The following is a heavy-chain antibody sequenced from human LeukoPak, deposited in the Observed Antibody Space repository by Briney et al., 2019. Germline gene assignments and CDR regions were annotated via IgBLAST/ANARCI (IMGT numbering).Heavy chain of an antibody. Sequence: PSETRSLTCTVSGGSISSYDWSWIRQPPGKGLEWIGYIYYSGSTNYNPSLKSRVTISVDTSKNQFSLKLSSVTAADTAVYYCARGRSSMVRGYYYYYMDVWGKGTTVTISS. D-gene: IGHD3-10*01. J-gene: IGHJ6*03. CDR1: GGSISSYD. CDR2: IYYSGST. V-gene: IGHV4-59*01. CDR3: ARGRSSMVRGYYYYYMDV.